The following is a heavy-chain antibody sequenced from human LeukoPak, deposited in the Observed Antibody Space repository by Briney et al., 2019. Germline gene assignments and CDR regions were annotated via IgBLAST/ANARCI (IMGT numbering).Heavy chain of an antibody. Sequence: GGSLRLSCAASGFTFSNYAMHWVRQAPGKGLEWVAVISYDGTNEYYADSVKGRFTISRDNSKNTVYLQMNSLRAEDTAVYYCARGPVTRFEIWGQGTMVTVSS. J-gene: IGHJ3*02. CDR2: ISYDGTNE. D-gene: IGHD4-17*01. CDR1: GFTFSNYA. CDR3: ARGPVTRFEI. V-gene: IGHV3-30-3*01.